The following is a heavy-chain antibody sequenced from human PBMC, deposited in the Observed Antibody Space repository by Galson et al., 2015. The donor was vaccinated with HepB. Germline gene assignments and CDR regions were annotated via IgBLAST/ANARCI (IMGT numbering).Heavy chain of an antibody. CDR1: GFTFSNAW. CDR3: TTTAAYSGYDCRGYFDS. V-gene: IGHV3-15*01. Sequence: SLRLSCAASGFTFSNAWMSWVRQAPGKGLEWVGRIKSKTNDGTTDYAAPVKGRFTISRDDSKKMLYLQMSSLKTEDTAVYYCTTTAAYSGYDCRGYFDSWGQGTLVTVSS. J-gene: IGHJ4*02. CDR2: IKSKTNDGTT. D-gene: IGHD5-12*01.